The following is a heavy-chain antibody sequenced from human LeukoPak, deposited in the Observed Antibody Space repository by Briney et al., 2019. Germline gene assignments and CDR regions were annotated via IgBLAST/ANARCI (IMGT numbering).Heavy chain of an antibody. CDR2: FDPEVGET. CDR3: ATDLLAGGLKTFDP. Sequence: ASVKVSCKVTGNTLSEFSMHWVRQSPGKGLEWMGGFDPEVGETVYAQKFQGRVTMTEDTSPETAYMELSSLRSEDTAVYYCATDLLAGGLKTFDPWGQGTLVTVSS. J-gene: IGHJ5*02. CDR1: GNTLSEFS. V-gene: IGHV1-24*01.